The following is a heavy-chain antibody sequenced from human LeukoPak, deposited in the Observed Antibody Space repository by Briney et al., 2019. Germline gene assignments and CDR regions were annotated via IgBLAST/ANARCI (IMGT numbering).Heavy chain of an antibody. Sequence: SETLSLTCTVSGGSISTYYWSWIRQPPGKGLEWIGYIYYSGTTNYNPSLKSRVTISVDTSKNQFSLKLSSVTAADTAVYYCARTKKEYCSGGSCYSSYYYYYYMDVWGKGTTVTVSS. J-gene: IGHJ6*03. D-gene: IGHD2-15*01. CDR3: ARTKKEYCSGGSCYSSYYYYYYMDV. CDR2: IYYSGTT. CDR1: GGSISTYY. V-gene: IGHV4-59*12.